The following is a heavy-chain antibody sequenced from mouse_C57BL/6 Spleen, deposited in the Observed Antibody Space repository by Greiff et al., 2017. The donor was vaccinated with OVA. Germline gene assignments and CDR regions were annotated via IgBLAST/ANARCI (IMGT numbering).Heavy chain of an antibody. D-gene: IGHD1-1*01. CDR2: ISYDGSN. CDR3: ARDRYDYFDY. V-gene: IGHV3-6*01. CDR1: GYSITSGYY. Sequence: VQLKESGPGLVKPSQSLSLTCSVTGYSITSGYYWNWIRQFPGNKLEWMGYISYDGSNNYNPSLKNRISITRDTSKNQFFLKLNSVTTEDTATYYCARDRYDYFDYWGQGTTLTVSS. J-gene: IGHJ2*01.